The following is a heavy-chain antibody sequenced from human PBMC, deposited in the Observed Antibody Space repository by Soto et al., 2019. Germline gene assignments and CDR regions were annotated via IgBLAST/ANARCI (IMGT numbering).Heavy chain of an antibody. D-gene: IGHD4-4*01. CDR1: GFTFSDSW. CDR2: IKPDESEK. V-gene: IGHV3-7*01. CDR3: VRGGSNYDS. Sequence: PGGSLRLSCTASGFTFSDSWMTWVRQAPGKGLEWVARIKPDESEKKYADSVKGRFSISRDNAKNSMYLQMDSLRGEDTAVYYCVRGGSNYDSWGQGTLVTLSS. J-gene: IGHJ5*02.